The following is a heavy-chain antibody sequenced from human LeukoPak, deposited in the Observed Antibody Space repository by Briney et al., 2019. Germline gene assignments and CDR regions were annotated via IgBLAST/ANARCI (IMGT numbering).Heavy chain of an antibody. V-gene: IGHV4-4*07. D-gene: IGHD1-1*01. CDR3: ARDTTPDVSRVGALDI. J-gene: IGHJ3*02. CDR1: GASVSSYF. CDR2: IHPIGTT. Sequence: PSETLSLTCTVSGASVSSYFWSWIRQPAGKGLEWIGRIHPIGTTNYNPSLEGRVAISVDKSKNRFSLNVNSLTAADTAVYYCARDTTPDVSRVGALDIWGQGTMVTVSS.